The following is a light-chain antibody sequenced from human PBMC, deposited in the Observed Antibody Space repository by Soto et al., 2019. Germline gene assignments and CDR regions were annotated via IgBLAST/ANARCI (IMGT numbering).Light chain of an antibody. CDR1: SSDVGCYNL. J-gene: IGLJ2*01. Sequence: QSALTQPASVSGSPGQSITISCTGTSSDVGCYNLVSWYQQYPGKAPKLMIYEVTKRPSGVSDRFSGSKSGNTASLTISGLQAEDEADYYCCSYAGGVIFGGGTKLTVL. V-gene: IGLV2-23*02. CDR3: CSYAGGVI. CDR2: EVT.